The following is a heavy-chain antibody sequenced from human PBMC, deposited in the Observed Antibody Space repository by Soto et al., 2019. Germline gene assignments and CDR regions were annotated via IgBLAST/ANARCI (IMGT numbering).Heavy chain of an antibody. V-gene: IGHV1-2*02. CDR3: AREKAGPDSSGYGFDI. D-gene: IGHD3-22*01. J-gene: IGHJ3*02. CDR1: GYTFTGYY. CDR2: MDPNSGGT. Sequence: QVQLVQSGAELKKPGASVKVSCKASGYTFTGYYIHWVRQAPGQGLEWVGWMDPNSGGTSYAQKFQGRVTLTRDTSISTAYMELSRLRSDDTAVYYCAREKAGPDSSGYGFDIWGQGTKVTVSS.